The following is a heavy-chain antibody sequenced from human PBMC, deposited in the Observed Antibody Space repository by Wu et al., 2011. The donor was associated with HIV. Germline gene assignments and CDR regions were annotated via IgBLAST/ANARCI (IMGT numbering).Heavy chain of an antibody. D-gene: IGHD6-6*01. CDR2: IIPIFGTA. J-gene: IGHJ5*02. CDR3: ARGGYSSSLFDP. Sequence: QVQLVQSGAEVKKPGSSVKVSCKASGATFSSYAISWVRQAPGQGLEWMGRIIPIFGTANYAQKFQGRVTITADKSTSTAYMELSSLRSEDTAVYFCARGGYSSSLFDPWGQGTLVTVSS. V-gene: IGHV1-69*14. CDR1: GATFSSYA.